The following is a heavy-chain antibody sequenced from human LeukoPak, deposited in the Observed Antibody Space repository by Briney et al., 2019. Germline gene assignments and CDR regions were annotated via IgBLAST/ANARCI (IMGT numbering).Heavy chain of an antibody. V-gene: IGHV3-21*01. CDR2: ISGSSYYI. Sequence: GGSLRLSCAASGFTFSSYAMSWVRQAPGKGLEWVSSISGSSYYIYYADSVKGRFTISRDNAKNSLYLQMNSLRAEDTAVYYCARGNSGGSYYGFDYWGQGTLVTVSS. CDR3: ARGNSGGSYYGFDY. CDR1: GFTFSSYA. J-gene: IGHJ4*02. D-gene: IGHD1-26*01.